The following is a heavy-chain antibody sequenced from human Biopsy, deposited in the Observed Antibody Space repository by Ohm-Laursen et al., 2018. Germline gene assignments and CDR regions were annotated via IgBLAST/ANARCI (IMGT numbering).Heavy chain of an antibody. V-gene: IGHV3-11*01. D-gene: IGHD3-10*01. J-gene: IGHJ4*02. Sequence: SLRLSCAASGFTFSDYYVSWIRQAPGKGLEWLSYISGSGTTIFYADSVKGRFTVSRDNAKNSLYLHMNSLTVEDTAVYSCAGDGAGSYHDDWGQGTLVTVSS. CDR2: ISGSGTTI. CDR1: GFTFSDYY. CDR3: AGDGAGSYHDD.